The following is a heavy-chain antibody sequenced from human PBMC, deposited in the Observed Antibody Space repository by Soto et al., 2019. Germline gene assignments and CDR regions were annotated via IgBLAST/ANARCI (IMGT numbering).Heavy chain of an antibody. J-gene: IGHJ2*01. V-gene: IGHV3-66*01. CDR3: ASSPNRGL. Sequence: EVQLVESGGGLVQPGGSLRLSCAASGFTVSDNYVRWVRQAPGKGLECVSLIYSGGSTYYADSVKDRVTISRDSFTNTLYLQMNGLRGDDTAVYYCASSPNRGLCGRGTLVTVSS. CDR1: GFTVSDNY. CDR2: IYSGGST. D-gene: IGHD2-8*01.